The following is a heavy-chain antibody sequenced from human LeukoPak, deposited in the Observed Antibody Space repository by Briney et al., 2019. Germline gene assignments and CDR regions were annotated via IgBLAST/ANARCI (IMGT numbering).Heavy chain of an antibody. V-gene: IGHV3-30*18. J-gene: IGHJ6*03. CDR2: ISCDGSNK. Sequence: GGSLRLFCSASGFTFSNYGMHWVRQAPGKGLEWAAVISCDGSNKYYADSVKGRFTISIDNSKNKLYLQMNSLRAEDTAVYYCAKGHYMDVWGKGTTVTVSS. CDR1: GFTFSNYG. CDR3: AKGHYMDV.